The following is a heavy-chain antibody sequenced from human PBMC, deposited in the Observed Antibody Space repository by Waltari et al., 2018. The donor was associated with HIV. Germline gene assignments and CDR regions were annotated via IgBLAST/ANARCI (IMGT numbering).Heavy chain of an antibody. CDR2: INSDGSST. CDR1: GFTFSSYW. J-gene: IGHJ3*02. D-gene: IGHD5-12*01. CDR3: ARDPGYSGYEVAFDI. Sequence: EVQLVESGGGLVQPGGSLGLSCAASGFTFSSYWMHWVRQAPGKGLVWVSRINSDGSSTSYADSVKGRFTISRDNAKNTLYLQMNSLRAEDTAVYYCARDPGYSGYEVAFDIWGQGTMVTVSS. V-gene: IGHV3-74*01.